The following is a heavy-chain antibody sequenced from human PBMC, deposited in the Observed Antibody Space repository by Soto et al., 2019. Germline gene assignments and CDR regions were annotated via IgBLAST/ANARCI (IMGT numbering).Heavy chain of an antibody. D-gene: IGHD2-2*01. CDR1: GFTFSSYA. CDR3: ANLVVPAAPDYYYYGMDV. Sequence: TGGSLRLSCAASGFTFSSYAMSWVRQAPGKGLEWVSAISGSGGSTYYADSVKGRFTISRDNSKNTLYLQMNSLRAEDTAVYYCANLVVPAAPDYYYYGMDVWGQGTTVTVS. CDR2: ISGSGGST. J-gene: IGHJ6*02. V-gene: IGHV3-23*01.